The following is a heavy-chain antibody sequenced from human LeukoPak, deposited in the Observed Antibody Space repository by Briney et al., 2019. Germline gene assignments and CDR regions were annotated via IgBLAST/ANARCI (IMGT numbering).Heavy chain of an antibody. J-gene: IGHJ4*02. CDR3: ARDPTKMVRGAPDDY. V-gene: IGHV1-69*05. D-gene: IGHD3-10*01. CDR2: IIPIFGTA. Sequence: GASVKVSCKASGGTFSSYAISWVRQAPGQGLEWMGGIIPIFGTANYAQKFQGRVTITTDKSTSTAYMELSSLRSEDTAVYYCARDPTKMVRGAPDDYWGQGTLVTVSS. CDR1: GGTFSSYA.